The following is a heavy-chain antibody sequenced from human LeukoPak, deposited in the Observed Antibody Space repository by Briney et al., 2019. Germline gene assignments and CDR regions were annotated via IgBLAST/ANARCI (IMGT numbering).Heavy chain of an antibody. CDR3: AKGQWPVISGNWFDP. CDR2: ISGSGGST. Sequence: PGGSLRLSCAASGFTFSSYGMSWVRQAPGKGLEWVSTISGSGGSTYYADSVKGRFTISRDNSKNTVHLHMNSLSAEDTAVYYCAKGQWPVISGNWFDPWGQGTLVTVSS. D-gene: IGHD6-19*01. V-gene: IGHV3-23*01. J-gene: IGHJ5*02. CDR1: GFTFSSYG.